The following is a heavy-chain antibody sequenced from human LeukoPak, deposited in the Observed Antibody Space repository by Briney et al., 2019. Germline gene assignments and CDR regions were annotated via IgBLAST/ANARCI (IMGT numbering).Heavy chain of an antibody. V-gene: IGHV4-39*07. CDR3: ARGGTTVTTGFDY. CDR2: SYYSGK. J-gene: IGHJ4*02. CDR1: DDSITSNTYY. D-gene: IGHD4-17*01. Sequence: PETLSLTCSVSDDSITSNTYYWAWMRQPPGKGLEWIGSSYYSGKYYSPSLESRITISVDTSKNHFSLSLSSATAADTAVYYCARGGTTVTTGFDYWGQGTLVSVSS.